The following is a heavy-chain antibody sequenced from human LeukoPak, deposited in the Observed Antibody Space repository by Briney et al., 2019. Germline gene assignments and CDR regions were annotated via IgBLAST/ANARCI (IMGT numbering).Heavy chain of an antibody. CDR1: GYTFTGYY. CDR3: AIFVLRGY. J-gene: IGHJ4*02. D-gene: IGHD5-12*01. CDR2: INPNSGGT. Sequence: EASVKVSCKASGYTFTGYYMHWVRQAPGQGLEWMGWINPNSGGTNYAQKFQGRVTMTRDTSISTTYMELSSLRYDDTAVYYCAIFVLRGYWGQGTLVTVSS. V-gene: IGHV1-2*02.